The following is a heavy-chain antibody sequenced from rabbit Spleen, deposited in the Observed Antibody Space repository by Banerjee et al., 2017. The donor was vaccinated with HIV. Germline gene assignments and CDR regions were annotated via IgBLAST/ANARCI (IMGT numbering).Heavy chain of an antibody. Sequence: QEQLEESGGGLVKPGASLTLTCKASGFDLSSDYDMSWVRQAPGKGLEWIGIIDINTGNTWYASWAKGRFTISKTSSTTVTLQMTSLTAADTATYFCARSDLGWGGYGDGNLWGPGTLVTVS. D-gene: IGHD6-1*01. J-gene: IGHJ4*01. CDR1: GFDLSSDYD. V-gene: IGHV1S45*01. CDR3: ARSDLGWGGYGDGNL. CDR2: IDINTGNT.